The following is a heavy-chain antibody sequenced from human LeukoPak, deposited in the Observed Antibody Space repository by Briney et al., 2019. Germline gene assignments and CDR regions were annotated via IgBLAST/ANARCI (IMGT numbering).Heavy chain of an antibody. CDR2: FDPEDGET. V-gene: IGHV1-24*01. D-gene: IGHD3-22*01. CDR3: ARRRNHYYDSSGSKKTGAFDI. CDR1: GYTLTELS. J-gene: IGHJ3*02. Sequence: ASVKVSCKVSGYTLTELSMHWVRQAPGKGLEWMGGFDPEDGETIYAQKFQGRVTMTEDTSTDTAYMELSSLRSEDTAVYYCARRRNHYYDSSGSKKTGAFDIWGQGTMVTVSS.